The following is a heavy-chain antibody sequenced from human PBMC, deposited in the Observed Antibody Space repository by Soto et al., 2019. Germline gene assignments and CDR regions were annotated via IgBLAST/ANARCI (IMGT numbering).Heavy chain of an antibody. CDR2: VIPRFGTT. D-gene: IGHD2-2*01. J-gene: IGHJ6*02. CDR3: ARARIVAVSGRTGGYYYYAMDL. CDR1: GGTFTSYS. Sequence: QVQLEQSGAEVKRPGSSVKVSCRASGGTFTSYSINWVRRAPGQGPEWMGAVIPRFGTTTYAQRFEGRVTVTADASTSTVLMEMSGLRSEDTAVYFCARARIVAVSGRTGGYYYYAMDLWGQGTAVIVSS. V-gene: IGHV1-69*01.